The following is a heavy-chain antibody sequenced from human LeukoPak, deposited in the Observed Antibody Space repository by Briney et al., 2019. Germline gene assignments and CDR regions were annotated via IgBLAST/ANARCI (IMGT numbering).Heavy chain of an antibody. D-gene: IGHD2-15*01. Sequence: SETLSLTCTVSDGSIRGYYWSWIRQPPGKGLEWIGYIYYSGRTNYNPSLKSRVTISVDTSKNQFSLKLSSVTAADTAVYYCAGTPNCRGGTCYSRWFDPWGQGTLVTVSS. CDR3: AGTPNCRGGTCYSRWFDP. CDR2: IYYSGRT. CDR1: DGSIRGYY. V-gene: IGHV4-59*01. J-gene: IGHJ5*02.